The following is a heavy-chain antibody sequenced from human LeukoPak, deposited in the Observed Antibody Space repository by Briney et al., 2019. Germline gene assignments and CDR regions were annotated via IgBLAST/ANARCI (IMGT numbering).Heavy chain of an antibody. CDR2: INHSGST. J-gene: IGHJ5*02. D-gene: IGHD2-15*01. V-gene: IGHV4-34*01. CDR1: GGSFSGYY. Sequence: SETLSLTCAVYGGSFSGYYWSWIRQPPGKGLEWIGEINHSGSTNYNPSLKSRVTISVDTSKNQFSLKLSSVTAADTAVYYCARDPILTGNWFDPWGQGTLVTVSS. CDR3: ARDPILTGNWFDP.